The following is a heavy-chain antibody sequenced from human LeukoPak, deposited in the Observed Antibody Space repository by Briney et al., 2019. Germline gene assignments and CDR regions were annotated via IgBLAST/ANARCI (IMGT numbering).Heavy chain of an antibody. J-gene: IGHJ4*02. V-gene: IGHV3-30*04. Sequence: GGSLRFSGAALGLTFSSYATHGGPRAPGKGWKGGAVISYDGSNNYYADSVKGRFTISRGNSKNTLYLQMNSLRAEDTAVYYCARDRTVGADYFVYWGQGTLVTDSS. CDR2: ISYDGSNN. CDR1: GLTFSSYA. CDR3: ARDRTVGADYFVY. D-gene: IGHD1-26*01.